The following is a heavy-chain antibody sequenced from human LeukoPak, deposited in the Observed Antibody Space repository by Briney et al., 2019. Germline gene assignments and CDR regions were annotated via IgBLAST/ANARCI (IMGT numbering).Heavy chain of an antibody. CDR1: GGSISSSNW. Sequence: SETLSLTCAVSGGSISSSNWWSWVRQPPGKGLEWIGEFYHSGSTNYNPSLKSRVTISGDKSKNEFSLKLSSVTAADTAVYYCARLYYDILTGYSRFDYWGQGTLVTVSS. J-gene: IGHJ4*02. V-gene: IGHV4-4*02. CDR2: FYHSGST. D-gene: IGHD3-9*01. CDR3: ARLYYDILTGYSRFDY.